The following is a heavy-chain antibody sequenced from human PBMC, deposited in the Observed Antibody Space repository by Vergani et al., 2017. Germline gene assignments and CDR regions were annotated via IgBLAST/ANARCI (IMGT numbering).Heavy chain of an antibody. CDR1: GYTFTGYY. J-gene: IGHJ4*02. D-gene: IGHD6-19*01. CDR3: ARGQWLPTLSFDY. CDR2: INPNSGGT. Sequence: QVQLVQSGAEVKKPGASVKVSCKASGYTFTGYYMHWVRQAPVQGLEWMGWINPNSGGTNYAQQFQGRVTMTRDTSISTAYMELSRLRSDDTAVYYCARGQWLPTLSFDYWGQGTLVTVSS. V-gene: IGHV1-2*02.